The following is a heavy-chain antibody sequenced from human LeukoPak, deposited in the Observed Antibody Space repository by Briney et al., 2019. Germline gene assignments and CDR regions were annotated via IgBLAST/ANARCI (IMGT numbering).Heavy chain of an antibody. J-gene: IGHJ4*02. CDR2: IYTSGST. CDR1: GGSLSSYY. Sequence: SETLSLTCIDSGGSLSSYYWRWIRPPAGEGLEWIGRIYTSGSTNYNPSLKSRVTMSVDTSKNQFSLKLSSVTAADTAVYYCARDKTYYYDSSGYYFYYFDYWGQGTLVTVSS. V-gene: IGHV4-4*07. D-gene: IGHD3-22*01. CDR3: ARDKTYYYDSSGYYFYYFDY.